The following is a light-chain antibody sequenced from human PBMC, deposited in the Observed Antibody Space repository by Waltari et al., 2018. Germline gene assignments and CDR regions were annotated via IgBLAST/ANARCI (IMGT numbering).Light chain of an antibody. J-gene: IGLJ2*01. Sequence: QSALTQPASVSGSPGQSITISCTGTSSDVGGYNYVSWYQQHPGKAPKLMIYDVSKRPSGVSNRFSGSKSGNTASLNISGLQAEDEADYYCSSYTSSSVVFGGGTKLTVL. CDR3: SSYTSSSVV. V-gene: IGLV2-14*01. CDR2: DVS. CDR1: SSDVGGYNY.